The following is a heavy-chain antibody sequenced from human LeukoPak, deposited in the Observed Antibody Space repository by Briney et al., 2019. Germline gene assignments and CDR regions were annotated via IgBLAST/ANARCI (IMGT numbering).Heavy chain of an antibody. CDR2: ISSSSSYI. D-gene: IGHD1-26*01. J-gene: IGHJ4*02. CDR1: GFTFSSYS. Sequence: GGSLRLSCAASGFTFSSYSFNWVRQAPGKGLEWVSSISSSSSYIYYADSVKGRFTISRDNAKNSLYLQMNSLRAEDTAVYYCARDRTRQWELLRNFDYWGQGTLVTVSS. CDR3: ARDRTRQWELLRNFDY. V-gene: IGHV3-21*01.